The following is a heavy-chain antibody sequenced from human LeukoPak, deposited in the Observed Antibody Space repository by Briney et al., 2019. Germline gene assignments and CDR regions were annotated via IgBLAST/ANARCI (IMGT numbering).Heavy chain of an antibody. J-gene: IGHJ4*02. CDR1: GGSFSGYY. CDR3: ARATRSGSYYTPIGY. Sequence: SETLSLTCAVYGGSFSGYYWSWIRQPPGMGLEWIGYIYHSGSTYYNPSLKSRVTISVDRSKNQFSLKLSSVTAADTAVYYCARATRSGSYYTPIGYWGQGTLVTVSS. CDR2: IYHSGST. V-gene: IGHV4-34*01. D-gene: IGHD3-10*01.